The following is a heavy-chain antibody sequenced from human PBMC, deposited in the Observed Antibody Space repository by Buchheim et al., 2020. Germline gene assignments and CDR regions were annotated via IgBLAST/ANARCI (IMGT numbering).Heavy chain of an antibody. CDR2: ISSSGSAI. CDR3: ARDSRYSYGYYMDV. Sequence: EVQLVESGGGLVQRGGSLRLSCAASGFTFSSYEMNWVRQAPGKGLEWVAYISSSGSAIYYADSVKGRFTISSDNATNSLYLQMKSLRAEDTAVYYCARDSRYSYGYYMDVWGKGTT. CDR1: GFTFSSYE. V-gene: IGHV3-48*03. D-gene: IGHD5-18*01. J-gene: IGHJ6*03.